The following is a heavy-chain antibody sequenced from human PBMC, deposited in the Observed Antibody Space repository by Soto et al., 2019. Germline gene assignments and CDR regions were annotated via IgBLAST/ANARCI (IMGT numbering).Heavy chain of an antibody. CDR3: ARSTGGYSYGPAYFDY. CDR1: GGSIGSYY. CDR2: IYYSGST. Sequence: PSETLSLTCTVSGGSIGSYYWSWIRQPPGKGLEWIGYIYYSGSTNYNPSLKSRVTISVDTSKNQFSLKLSSVTAADTAVYYCARSTGGYSYGPAYFDYWGQGTLVTVSS. D-gene: IGHD5-18*01. V-gene: IGHV4-59*01. J-gene: IGHJ4*02.